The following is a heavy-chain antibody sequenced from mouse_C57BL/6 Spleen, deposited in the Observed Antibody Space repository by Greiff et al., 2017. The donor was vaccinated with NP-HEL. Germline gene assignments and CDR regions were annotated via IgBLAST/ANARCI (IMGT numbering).Heavy chain of an antibody. CDR1: GYTFTSYW. CDR2: IDPSDSYT. V-gene: IGHV1-50*01. D-gene: IGHD2-5*01. CDR3: AREGDYSNP. J-gene: IGHJ3*01. Sequence: VQLQQPGAELVKPGASVKLSCKASGYTFTSYWMQWVKQRPGQGLEWIGEIDPSDSYTNYNQKFKGKATLTVDTSSSTAYMQLSSLTSEDSAVYYCAREGDYSNPWGQGTLVTVSA.